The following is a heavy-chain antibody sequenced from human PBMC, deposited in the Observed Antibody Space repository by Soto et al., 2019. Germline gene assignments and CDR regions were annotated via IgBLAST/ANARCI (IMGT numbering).Heavy chain of an antibody. J-gene: IGHJ6*02. D-gene: IGHD3-10*01. CDR3: ARAVPVRSYYGMDV. CDR1: GGSISSGGYY. V-gene: IGHV4-31*03. Sequence: PSETLSLTCTVSGGSISSGGYYWSWIRQHPGKGLEWIGYIYYSGSTYYNPSLKSRVTISVDTSKDQFSLKLSSVTAADTAVYYCARAVPVRSYYGMDVWGQGTTVTVSS. CDR2: IYYSGST.